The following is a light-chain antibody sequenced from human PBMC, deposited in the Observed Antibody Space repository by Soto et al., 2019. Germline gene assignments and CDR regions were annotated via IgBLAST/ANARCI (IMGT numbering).Light chain of an antibody. CDR3: QQRSNWPPT. V-gene: IGKV3-11*01. J-gene: IGKJ1*01. CDR2: DAS. CDR1: QSVSSY. Sequence: EIVLTQSPATLSLSPGERATLSCRASQSVSSYLAWYQQKPGQAPRLLIYDASNRATGIPARFSGGGSGTDFTLTISSLEPEDFAVYYCQQRSNWPPTVGQGTKVDI.